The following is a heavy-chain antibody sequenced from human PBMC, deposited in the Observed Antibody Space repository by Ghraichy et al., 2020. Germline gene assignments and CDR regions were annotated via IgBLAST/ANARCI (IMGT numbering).Heavy chain of an antibody. Sequence: GGSLRLSCAASGFTFSSFAMYWVRQAPGKGLEWVSDISASGGSTYYADSVKGRFTFSRDNSKSTLYLQMNSLRADDTAVYYCAKGDGGRNYFDYWGQGTLVTVSS. CDR1: GFTFSSFA. CDR2: ISASGGST. J-gene: IGHJ4*02. CDR3: AKGDGGRNYFDY. V-gene: IGHV3-23*01.